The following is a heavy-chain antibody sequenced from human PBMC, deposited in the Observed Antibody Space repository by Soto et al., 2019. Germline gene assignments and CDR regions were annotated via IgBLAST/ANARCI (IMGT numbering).Heavy chain of an antibody. D-gene: IGHD3-3*01. CDR2: IKQDGSEK. V-gene: IGHV3-7*01. CDR3: ARDQDDSRDAFAI. J-gene: IGHJ3*02. CDR1: GITFSNYW. Sequence: PGGSLRLACAASGITFSNYWMTWVRQAPGKGLEWVANIKQDGSEKYYVDSVKGRFTISRDNAKNSLYLQMNSLRAEDTAVYYCARDQDDSRDAFAIWGQGTMVTVSS.